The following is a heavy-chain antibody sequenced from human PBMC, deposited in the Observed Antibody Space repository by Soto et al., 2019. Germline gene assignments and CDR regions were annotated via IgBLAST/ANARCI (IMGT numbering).Heavy chain of an antibody. CDR1: GATFSSHP. Sequence: QVQLVQSGAEVKRPGSSLKVSCKAYGATFSSHPISWVRQAPGPGLEWMGGIIPIYGSSNHAQTFQGRISLTADLSTDTAFMELTSLRSEDTALYYCATDFGDRSQYCYRMDVWGQGTTVTVSS. J-gene: IGHJ6*02. CDR3: ATDFGDRSQYCYRMDV. V-gene: IGHV1-69*01. D-gene: IGHD4-17*01. CDR2: IIPIYGSS.